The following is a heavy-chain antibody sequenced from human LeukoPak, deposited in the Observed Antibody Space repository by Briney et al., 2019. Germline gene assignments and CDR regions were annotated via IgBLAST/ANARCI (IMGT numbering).Heavy chain of an antibody. CDR3: ATETSGQSTDAFDI. CDR2: FDPEAGET. CDR1: GYTLTELS. Sequence: ASVKVSCKVSGYTLTELSMHWVRQAPGKGLEWMGGFDPEAGETIYAQKFQGRVTMTEDTSTDTAYMELSSLRSEDTAVYYCATETSGQSTDAFDIWGQGTMVTVSS. V-gene: IGHV1-24*01. J-gene: IGHJ3*02. D-gene: IGHD6-19*01.